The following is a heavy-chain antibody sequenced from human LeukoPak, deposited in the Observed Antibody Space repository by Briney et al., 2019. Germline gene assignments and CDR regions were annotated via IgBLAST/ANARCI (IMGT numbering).Heavy chain of an antibody. V-gene: IGHV3-30*02. CDR1: GFTFSSYG. Sequence: GGSLRLSCAASGFTFSSYGIHWVRQAPVKGLEWVAFIRYDGSDKYFADIVKGRFTISRDNSKNTLYLQMDSLRTEDTAVYYCAAGSSYWGQGTLVTVSS. CDR2: IRYDGSDK. J-gene: IGHJ4*02. D-gene: IGHD2-15*01. CDR3: AAGSSY.